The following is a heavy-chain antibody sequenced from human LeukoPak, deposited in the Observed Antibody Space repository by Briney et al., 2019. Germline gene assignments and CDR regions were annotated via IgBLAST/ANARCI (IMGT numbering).Heavy chain of an antibody. CDR3: AKGPYCSGGSCYSRWLDY. CDR2: ISGSGGST. CDR1: GFTFSSYA. J-gene: IGHJ4*02. D-gene: IGHD2-15*01. Sequence: PGGSLRLSCAASGFTFSSYAMSWVRQVPGKGLEWVSGISGSGGSTYYADSVKGRFTISRDNSKNTLYLQMNSLRAEDTAVYYCAKGPYCSGGSCYSRWLDYWGQGTLVTVSS. V-gene: IGHV3-23*01.